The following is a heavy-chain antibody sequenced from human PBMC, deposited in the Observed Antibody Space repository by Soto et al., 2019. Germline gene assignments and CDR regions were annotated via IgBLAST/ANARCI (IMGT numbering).Heavy chain of an antibody. J-gene: IGHJ6*02. D-gene: IGHD4-4*01. Sequence: QVQLVQSGPEVKKPGSSVRVSCKASGGAFNTFALSWVRQAPGQGLEWMGGIIPVFGSADYAQKFQGNITITADKSTSTVYMELSSLRSDDTAVYYCARESGHVSGTTYSHYYYGLDVWGHGTTVTVSS. CDR3: ARESGHVSGTTYSHYYYGLDV. V-gene: IGHV1-69*06. CDR2: IIPVFGSA. CDR1: GGAFNTFA.